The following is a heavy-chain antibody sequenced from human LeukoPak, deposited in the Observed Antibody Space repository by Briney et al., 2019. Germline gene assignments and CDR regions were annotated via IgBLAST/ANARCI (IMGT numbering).Heavy chain of an antibody. CDR1: GFTFSNAW. V-gene: IGHV3-15*01. Sequence: GGSLRLSCAASGFTFSNAWMSWVRQAPGKGLEWVGRIKIKTGGGTTDYAAPVKGRFTISRDDSKNTLYLQMNSLKTEDTAVYYCTTGGRRYCSSTSCYAAPDYWGQGTLVTVSS. D-gene: IGHD2-2*01. J-gene: IGHJ4*02. CDR2: IKIKTGGGTT. CDR3: TTGGRRYCSSTSCYAAPDY.